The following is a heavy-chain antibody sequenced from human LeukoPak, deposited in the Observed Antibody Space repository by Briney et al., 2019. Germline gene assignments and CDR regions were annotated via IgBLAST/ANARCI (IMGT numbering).Heavy chain of an antibody. CDR3: ARGSRAGDFDVCDI. D-gene: IGHD3-16*01. J-gene: IGHJ3*02. CDR2: INHSGRT. V-gene: IGHV4-34*01. Sequence: SETLSLTCAVPGGSLSGHYRSWVRQPPGKGLEWVGEINHSGRTNYNPPRKSRVTMSEDTSKNQFALKLTAMTAPDTAVHCCARGSRAGDFDVCDIWGQGTMVTVSS. CDR1: GGSLSGHY.